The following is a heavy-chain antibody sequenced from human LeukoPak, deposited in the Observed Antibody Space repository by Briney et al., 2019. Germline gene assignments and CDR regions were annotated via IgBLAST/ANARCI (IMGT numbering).Heavy chain of an antibody. CDR3: ARHVGYYDSGFDY. J-gene: IGHJ4*02. CDR1: GGSISSYY. Sequence: PSETLSLTCTVSGGSISSYYWSWIRQPPGKGLEWIGYIYYSGSTNYNPSLKSRATISVDTSKNQFSLKLSAVTAADTAVYYCARHVGYYDSGFDYWGQGTLVTVSS. D-gene: IGHD3-22*01. CDR2: IYYSGST. V-gene: IGHV4-59*08.